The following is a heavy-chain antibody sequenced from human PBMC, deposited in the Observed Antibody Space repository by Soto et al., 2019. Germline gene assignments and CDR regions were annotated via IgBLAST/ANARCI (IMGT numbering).Heavy chain of an antibody. J-gene: IGHJ3*02. CDR3: AKGGPNGYNDAFDI. V-gene: IGHV3-9*01. CDR2: ISWNSGSI. Sequence: GGSLRLSCAASGLTFDDYAMHWVRQAPGKGLEWVSGISWNSGSIGYADSVKGRFTISRDNAKNSLYLQMNSLRAEDTALYYCAKGGPNGYNDAFDIWGQGTMVTVSS. CDR1: GLTFDDYA. D-gene: IGHD5-12*01.